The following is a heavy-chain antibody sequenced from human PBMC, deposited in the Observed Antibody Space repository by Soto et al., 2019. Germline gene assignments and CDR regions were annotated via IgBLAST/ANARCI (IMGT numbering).Heavy chain of an antibody. CDR3: ANPPPTMESTIYYYYGMDV. J-gene: IGHJ6*02. V-gene: IGHV3-23*01. CDR1: GFTFSNYA. Sequence: EVQLLESGGGLVQPGGSLRLSCAASGFTFSNYAMTWVRQAPGKGLEWFSAISGSGGSTYYADSVKGRFTISRDNSKNTLYLQMDSLRAEDTAVYYCANPPPTMESTIYYYYGMDVWGQGTTVTVSS. CDR2: ISGSGGST. D-gene: IGHD1-26*01.